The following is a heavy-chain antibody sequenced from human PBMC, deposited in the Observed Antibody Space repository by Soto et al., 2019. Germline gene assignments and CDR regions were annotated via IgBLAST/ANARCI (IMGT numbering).Heavy chain of an antibody. CDR3: AREGSEWHTARFEYFQH. CDR1: GFTFSSYA. J-gene: IGHJ1*01. CDR2: ISYDGSNK. D-gene: IGHD2-15*01. Sequence: GGSLRLSCAASGFTFSSYAMHWVRQAPGKGLEWVAVISYDGSNKYYADSVKGRFTISRDNSKNTLYLQMNSLRAEDTAVYYCAREGSEWHTARFEYFQHWGQGTLVTVSS. V-gene: IGHV3-30-3*01.